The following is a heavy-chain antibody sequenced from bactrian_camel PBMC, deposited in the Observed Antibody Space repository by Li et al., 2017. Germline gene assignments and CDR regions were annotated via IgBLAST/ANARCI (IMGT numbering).Heavy chain of an antibody. J-gene: IGHJ6*01. CDR3: GKRYSSDYDDDFGY. CDR2: FKSGGGTT. D-gene: IGHD4*01. V-gene: IGHV3S40*01. CDR1: GYTSSTC. Sequence: DVQLVESGGGSVQAGGSLRLSCVASGYTSSTCMAWFRQAPGKGLEWVATFKSGGGTTYYADSVKGRFTISRDNAKNTAYLQMNSLKTEDTAVYYCGKRYSSDYDDDFGYWGQGTQVTVS.